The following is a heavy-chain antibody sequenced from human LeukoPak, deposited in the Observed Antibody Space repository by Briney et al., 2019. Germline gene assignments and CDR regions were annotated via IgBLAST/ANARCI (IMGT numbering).Heavy chain of an antibody. D-gene: IGHD3-10*01. J-gene: IGHJ4*02. Sequence: ASVKVSCKASGYTFTGYYVHWVRQAPGQGLEWIGRINSNSGDTKYTQKFQGRVTMTRDTSIGTAYMDLSRLTSDDTAVYYCAREVGFGSQVYYFDYWGQGTLVTVSS. CDR3: AREVGFGSQVYYFDY. V-gene: IGHV1-2*06. CDR1: GYTFTGYY. CDR2: INSNSGDT.